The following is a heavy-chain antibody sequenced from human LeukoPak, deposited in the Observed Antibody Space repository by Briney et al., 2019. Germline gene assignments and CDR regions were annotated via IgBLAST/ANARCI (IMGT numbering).Heavy chain of an antibody. CDR3: AKDTKAVPAATDLYYYYMDV. J-gene: IGHJ6*03. CDR1: GFTLISKG. V-gene: IGHV3-30*02. CDR2: IRYDRSNK. Sequence: GGSLTLACALYGFTLISKGIQSVSQAPGEGREWDAFIRYDRSNKTYADCVKGRFTISRDNSKNTLYLQMNSLRAEDTAEYYCAKDTKAVPAATDLYYYYMDVWGKGTTATVSS. D-gene: IGHD2-2*01.